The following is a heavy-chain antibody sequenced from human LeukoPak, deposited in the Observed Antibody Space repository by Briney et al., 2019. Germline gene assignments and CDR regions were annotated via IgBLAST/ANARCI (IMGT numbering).Heavy chain of an antibody. CDR3: AREYCSSTSCYNDVPDY. J-gene: IGHJ4*02. V-gene: IGHV1-2*02. Sequence: ASVKVSCKASGYTFTGYYMHWVRQAPGQGLEWMEWINPNSGGTNYAQKFQGRVTMTRDTSISTAYMELSRLRSDDTAVYYCAREYCSSTSCYNDVPDYWGQGTLVTVSS. CDR1: GYTFTGYY. D-gene: IGHD2-2*02. CDR2: INPNSGGT.